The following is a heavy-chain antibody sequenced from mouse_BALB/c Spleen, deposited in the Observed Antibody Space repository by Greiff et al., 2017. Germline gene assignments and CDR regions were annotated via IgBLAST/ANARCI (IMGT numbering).Heavy chain of an antibody. Sequence: EVKLVESGPELVKPGASVKMSCKASGYTFTDYYMDWVKQSHGESFEWIGRVNPYNGGTSYNQKFKGKATLTVDKSSSTAYMELNSLTSEDSAVYYCARDWDYWGQGTTLTVSS. V-gene: IGHV1-19*01. CDR2: VNPYNGGT. D-gene: IGHD4-1*01. J-gene: IGHJ2*01. CDR1: GYTFTDYY. CDR3: ARDWDY.